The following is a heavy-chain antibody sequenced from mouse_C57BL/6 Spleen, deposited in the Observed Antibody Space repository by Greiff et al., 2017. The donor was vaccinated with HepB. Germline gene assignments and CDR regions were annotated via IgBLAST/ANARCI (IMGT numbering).Heavy chain of an antibody. V-gene: IGHV1-80*01. CDR1: GYAFSSYW. CDR2: IYPGDGDT. Sequence: VQLQQSGAELVKPGASVKISCKASGYAFSSYWMNWVKQRPGQGLEWIGQIYPGDGDTNYNGKFKGKATLTADNSSSTAYMQLSSLTSEDSAVYFCARRGDDPLYAMDYWGQGTSVTVSS. J-gene: IGHJ4*01. CDR3: ARRGDDPLYAMDY. D-gene: IGHD2-3*01.